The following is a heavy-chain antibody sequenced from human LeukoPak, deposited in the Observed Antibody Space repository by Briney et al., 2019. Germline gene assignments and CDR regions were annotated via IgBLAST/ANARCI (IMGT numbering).Heavy chain of an antibody. CDR2: ISSNGGST. J-gene: IGHJ3*02. CDR3: VKGKIVVVIFAFDI. CDR1: GFTFSSYA. D-gene: IGHD3-22*01. V-gene: IGHV3-64D*06. Sequence: PGGSLRLSCSASGFTFSSYAMHWVSQAPGKGLEYVSAISSNGGSTYYADSVKGRFTISRDNSKNTLYLQMSSLRAEDTAVYYCVKGKIVVVIFAFDIWGRGTMVTVSS.